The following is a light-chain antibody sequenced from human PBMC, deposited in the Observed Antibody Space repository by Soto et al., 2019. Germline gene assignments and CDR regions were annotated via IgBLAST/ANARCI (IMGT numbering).Light chain of an antibody. CDR1: QGVSSW. CDR2: AAA. V-gene: IGKV1D-16*01. J-gene: IGKJ4*01. CDR3: QQYHAYPLT. Sequence: DIQMTQSPSSLSAFAGDTVTITCRASQGVSSWLAWYQQKPGKAPKTLIAAAASLQSGVPSRFRGSGSGTDVTLTIRNLQPEDFAIYYCQQYHAYPLTFGGGTKVESK.